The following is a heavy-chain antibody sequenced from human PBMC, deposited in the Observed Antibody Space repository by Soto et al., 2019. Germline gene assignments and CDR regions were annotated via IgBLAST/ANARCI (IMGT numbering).Heavy chain of an antibody. D-gene: IGHD5-12*01. CDR1: GGTFSSYT. J-gene: IGHJ2*01. V-gene: IGHV1-69*02. CDR2: IVPILGRA. Sequence: QVQLVQSGAEVKKPGSSVKVSCKASGGTFSSYTIGWVRQAPGQGLEWMGRIVPILGRANYAQQFQGSVKITADTSTSTAYRGLSSLISEDTAVYYCATTWHREYSGDDFRRHWYFDLWGPGNLVNVSS. CDR3: ATTWHREYSGDDFRRHWYFDL.